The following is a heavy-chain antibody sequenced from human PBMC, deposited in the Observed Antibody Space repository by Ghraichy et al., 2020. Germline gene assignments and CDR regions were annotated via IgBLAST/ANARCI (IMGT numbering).Heavy chain of an antibody. CDR2: ISTYNGDT. Sequence: VSVVVSGGASGYAFASYGINWVRQAPGQGLEWMGWISTYNGDTNYVQKFQGRVTMTTDTSTSTAYMELTSLRSDDTAVYYCARGRTSVTTLRFFDYWGQGTLVTV. J-gene: IGHJ4*02. D-gene: IGHD4-17*01. CDR1: GYAFASYG. V-gene: IGHV1-18*04. CDR3: ARGRTSVTTLRFFDY.